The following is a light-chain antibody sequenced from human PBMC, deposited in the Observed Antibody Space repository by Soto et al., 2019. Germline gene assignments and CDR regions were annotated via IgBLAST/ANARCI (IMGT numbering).Light chain of an antibody. CDR2: EVN. V-gene: IGLV2-23*02. J-gene: IGLJ1*01. CDR1: SSDVGTYTL. CDR3: SSYSGTTTFYV. Sequence: QSVLTQPASVSGSPGQSITISCTGTSSDVGTYTLVSWYQHHPGKAPKLVIYEVNKRPAGVSKRFSGSKSGDTASLTISGLQAEDEADYYCSSYSGTTTFYVFGTGTKVTVL.